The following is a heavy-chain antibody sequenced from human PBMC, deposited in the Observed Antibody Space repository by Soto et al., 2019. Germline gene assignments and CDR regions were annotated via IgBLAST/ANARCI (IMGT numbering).Heavy chain of an antibody. V-gene: IGHV4-39*01. D-gene: IGHD5-12*01. J-gene: IGHJ4*02. Sequence: SETLSLTCSVSGGSVTSNSNYWGWIRQPPGKGLEWIGSGNSRGSTYSNPSLKSRVTISVDTTKNQFSLQLTSVTAADTAVYYCARQEWLRRGFDNWGQGILVTVSS. CDR3: ARQEWLRRGFDN. CDR2: GNSRGST. CDR1: GGSVTSNSNY.